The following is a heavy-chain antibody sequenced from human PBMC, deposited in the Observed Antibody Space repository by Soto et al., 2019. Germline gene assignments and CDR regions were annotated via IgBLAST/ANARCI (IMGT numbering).Heavy chain of an antibody. Sequence: GGSLRLSCAASGFTFSSYWMSWVRQAPGKGLEWVANIKQDGSEKYYVDSVKGRFTISRDNAKNSLYLQMNSLRAEDTAVYYCARKEEGSGWYHNWFDPWGQGTLVTVSS. CDR3: ARKEEGSGWYHNWFDP. J-gene: IGHJ5*02. D-gene: IGHD6-19*01. CDR1: GFTFSSYW. V-gene: IGHV3-7*05. CDR2: IKQDGSEK.